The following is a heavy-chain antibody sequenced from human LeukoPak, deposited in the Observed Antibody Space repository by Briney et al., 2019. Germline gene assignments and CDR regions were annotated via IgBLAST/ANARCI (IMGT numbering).Heavy chain of an antibody. J-gene: IGHJ6*03. Sequence: ASVKVSCKASGYTFTSYGISWVRQAPGQGLEWMGWISAYNGNTNYAQKFQGRVTITADKSTSTAYMELGSLRSEDTAVYYCARGYSSSWYNYYYMDVWGKGTTVTVSS. CDR3: ARGYSSSWYNYYYMDV. D-gene: IGHD6-13*01. CDR2: ISAYNGNT. CDR1: GYTFTSYG. V-gene: IGHV1-18*01.